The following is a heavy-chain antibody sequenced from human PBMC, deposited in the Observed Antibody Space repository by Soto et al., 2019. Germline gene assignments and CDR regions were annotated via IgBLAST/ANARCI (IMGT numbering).Heavy chain of an antibody. CDR3: AKGGATYGLLTHDY. J-gene: IGHJ4*02. Sequence: GGSLRLSCAASGFTFSNFAMSWVRQAPGKGLEWVSTLTGSSGVTYYADSVKGRFAISRDNSRNTLSLQMNSLTAEDTAVYYCAKGGATYGLLTHDYWGQGTQVTVSS. D-gene: IGHD3-9*01. CDR1: GFTFSNFA. CDR2: LTGSSGVT. V-gene: IGHV3-23*01.